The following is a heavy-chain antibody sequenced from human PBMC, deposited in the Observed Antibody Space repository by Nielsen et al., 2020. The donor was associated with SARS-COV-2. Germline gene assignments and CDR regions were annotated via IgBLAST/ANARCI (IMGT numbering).Heavy chain of an antibody. CDR1: GGTFSSYA. CDR3: AREGGGTGGYYDILTGYSN. J-gene: IGHJ4*02. CDR2: IIPILGIA. V-gene: IGHV1-69*04. Sequence: SVKVSCKASGGTFSSYAISWVRQAPGQGLEWMGRIIPILGIANYAQKFQGRVTITADKSTSTAYMELSSLRSEDTAVYYCAREGGGTGGYYDILTGYSNWGQGTLVTVSS. D-gene: IGHD3-9*01.